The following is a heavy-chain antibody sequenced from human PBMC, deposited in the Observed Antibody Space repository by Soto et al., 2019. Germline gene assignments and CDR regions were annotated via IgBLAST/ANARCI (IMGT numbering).Heavy chain of an antibody. V-gene: IGHV1-18*01. J-gene: IGHJ6*02. Sequence: QVQLVQAGAVLKKPGASVKVSCKASGYTFTNYGISWVRQAPGQGLEWMGWVSVYNGNTHYPENLQGRVAMTTDTSTRTAYMELRSLRSDDTAVYYCARDKFDFWSGPYGMDVWGQGTTVTVSS. CDR1: GYTFTNYG. CDR3: ARDKFDFWSGPYGMDV. D-gene: IGHD3-3*01. CDR2: VSVYNGNT.